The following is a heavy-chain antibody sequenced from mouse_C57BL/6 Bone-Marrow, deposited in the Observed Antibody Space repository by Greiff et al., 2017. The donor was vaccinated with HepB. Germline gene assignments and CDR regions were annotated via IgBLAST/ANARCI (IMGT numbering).Heavy chain of an antibody. CDR2: IYPGDGDT. V-gene: IGHV1-82*01. J-gene: IGHJ3*01. D-gene: IGHD3-2*02. CDR1: GYAFSSSW. CDR3: ARSPPRKTAQDGFAY. Sequence: QVQLQQSGPELVKPGASVKISCKASGYAFSSSWMNWVKQRPGKGLEWIGRIYPGDGDTNYNGKFKGKATLTADKSSSPAYMQLSSLTSEDSAVYFCARSPPRKTAQDGFAYWGQGTLVTVSA.